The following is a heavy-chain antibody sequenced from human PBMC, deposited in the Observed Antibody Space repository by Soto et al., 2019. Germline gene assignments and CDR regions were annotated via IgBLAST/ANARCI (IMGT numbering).Heavy chain of an antibody. V-gene: IGHV3-21*01. Sequence: AGGSLRLSWSASGFTFSGFSMNWVRQAPGKGLEWVSSISGSSSYIYYADSVRGRFTISRDNAKNSLYLQMNSLRVEDTAVYYWARAEGDLDYWGQGTLVTVS. D-gene: IGHD3-16*01. J-gene: IGHJ4*02. CDR2: ISGSSSYI. CDR3: ARAEGDLDY. CDR1: GFTFSGFS.